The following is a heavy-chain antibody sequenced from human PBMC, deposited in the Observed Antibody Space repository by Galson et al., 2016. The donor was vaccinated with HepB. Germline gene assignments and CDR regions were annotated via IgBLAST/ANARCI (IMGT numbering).Heavy chain of an antibody. D-gene: IGHD6-13*01. CDR2: ISSSSAYI. Sequence: SLRLSCAASGFTFSTYRMNWVRQAPGKGLEWVSSISSSSAYIYYAESVKGRFTISRDNAKNSLYLHMTSLKPEDTAVYYCAREGGGYTSFWPEYYYGMDVWGQGTPVTVSS. CDR1: GFTFSTYR. CDR3: AREGGGYTSFWPEYYYGMDV. J-gene: IGHJ6*02. V-gene: IGHV3-21*01.